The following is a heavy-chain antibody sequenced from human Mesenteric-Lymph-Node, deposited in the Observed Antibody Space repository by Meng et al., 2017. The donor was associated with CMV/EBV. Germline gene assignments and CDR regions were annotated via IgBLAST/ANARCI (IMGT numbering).Heavy chain of an antibody. Sequence: SETLSLTCAFSGGSISSSNWWSWVRQPPGKGLEWIGEIYHNGSTNYNPSLKSRVTISVDKSKNQFSLKLSSVTAADTAVYYCARLNIVVVPAATYYYYGMDVWGQGTTVTVSS. V-gene: IGHV4-4*02. J-gene: IGHJ6*02. CDR2: IYHNGST. CDR1: GGSISSSNW. D-gene: IGHD2-2*01. CDR3: ARLNIVVVPAATYYYYGMDV.